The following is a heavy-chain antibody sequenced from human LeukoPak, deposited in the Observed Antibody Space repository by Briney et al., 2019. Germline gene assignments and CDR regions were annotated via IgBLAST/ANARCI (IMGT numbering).Heavy chain of an antibody. Sequence: MPSETLSLTCTVSGGSISSYYWSWIRQPPGKGLEWLGYIYYSGSTNYNPSLKSRVTISVDTSKNQFSLKLSSVTAADTAVYYCARTYYYDSSGYPPEYAFDIWGQGTMVTVSS. CDR2: IYYSGST. V-gene: IGHV4-59*01. CDR1: GGSISSYY. D-gene: IGHD3-22*01. CDR3: ARTYYYDSSGYPPEYAFDI. J-gene: IGHJ3*02.